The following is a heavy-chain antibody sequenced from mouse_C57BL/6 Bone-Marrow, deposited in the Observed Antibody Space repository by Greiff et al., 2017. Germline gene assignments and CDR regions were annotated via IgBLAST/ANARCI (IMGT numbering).Heavy chain of an antibody. D-gene: IGHD1-1*01. CDR3: ARRVYGSNSSYAMDY. CDR2: IYPRSGNT. Sequence: VKLMESGAELARPGASVKLSCKASGYTFTSYGISWVKQRTGQGLEWIGKIYPRSGNTYYNEKFKGKATLTADKSSSTAYMELRSLTSEDSAVYFCARRVYGSNSSYAMDYWGRGTSVTVSS. CDR1: GYTFTSYG. J-gene: IGHJ4*01. V-gene: IGHV1-81*01.